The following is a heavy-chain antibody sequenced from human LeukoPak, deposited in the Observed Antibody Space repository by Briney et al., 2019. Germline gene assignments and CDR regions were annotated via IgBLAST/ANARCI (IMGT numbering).Heavy chain of an antibody. D-gene: IGHD3-3*01. Sequence: ASVKVSCKASGYTFTSYGISWVRQAPGQGLEWMGWISAYNGNTNYAQKPQGRVTMTTDTSTSTAYMELRSLRSDDTAVYYCARGSKKFTIFGVVTGSDWFDPWGQGTLVTVSS. CDR1: GYTFTSYG. J-gene: IGHJ5*02. V-gene: IGHV1-18*01. CDR2: ISAYNGNT. CDR3: ARGSKKFTIFGVVTGSDWFDP.